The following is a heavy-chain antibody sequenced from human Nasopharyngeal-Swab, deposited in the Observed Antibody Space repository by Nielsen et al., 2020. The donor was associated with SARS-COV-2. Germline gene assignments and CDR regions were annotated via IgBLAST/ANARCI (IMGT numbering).Heavy chain of an antibody. V-gene: IGHV3-53*04. CDR2: IYSGGST. Sequence: GGSLRLSCAASGFTVSSNYMSWVRQAPGKGLEWVSVIYSGGSTYYADSVKGRFTISRHNSKNTLYLQMNSLRAEDTAVYYCARVRAIFGDYYYYYGMDVWGQGTTVTVSS. CDR3: ARVRAIFGDYYYYYGMDV. J-gene: IGHJ6*02. CDR1: GFTVSSNY. D-gene: IGHD3-3*01.